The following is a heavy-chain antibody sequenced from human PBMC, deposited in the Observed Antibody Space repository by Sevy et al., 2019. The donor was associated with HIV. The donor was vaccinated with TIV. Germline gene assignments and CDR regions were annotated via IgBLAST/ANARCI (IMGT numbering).Heavy chain of an antibody. CDR3: AILGVDCVSTNCYGMRSLSFDF. CDR2: ISYDGSSK. CDR1: GFTFSSFA. Sequence: GGSLRLSCAASGFTFSSFAMHWVRQAPGKGLEWVAVISYDGSSKYYPDSVKGRFTNSRDNAKKTLYLQMNRLRPEDTAVYFCAILGVDCVSTNCYGMRSLSFDFWGQGTLVTVSS. J-gene: IGHJ4*02. D-gene: IGHD2-2*01. V-gene: IGHV3-30-3*01.